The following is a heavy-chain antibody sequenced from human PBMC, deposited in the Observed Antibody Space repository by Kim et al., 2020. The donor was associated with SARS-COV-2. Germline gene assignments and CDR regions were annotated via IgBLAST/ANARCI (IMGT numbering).Heavy chain of an antibody. D-gene: IGHD6-6*01. V-gene: IGHV4-39*01. CDR2: IYYSGST. Sequence: SETLSLTCTVSGGSISSSSYYWGRNRQPPGKGLEWIGSIYYSGSTYYTPSRKRRITISADTSKNQFSLKLSAVTAAGRAVYYCARRARPNPYYYGMDVCGQGSTVTVSS. CDR1: GGSISSSSYY. J-gene: IGHJ6*02. CDR3: ARRARPNPYYYGMDV.